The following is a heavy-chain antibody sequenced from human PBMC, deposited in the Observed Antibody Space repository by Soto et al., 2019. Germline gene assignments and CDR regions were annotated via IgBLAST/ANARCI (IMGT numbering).Heavy chain of an antibody. CDR1: GFTFSHYW. Sequence: EVQLVESGGGLVQPGGSLRLSCAASGFTFSHYWMYWVRQAPGKGLVWVSRINSDGSVSSYADSVKGRLTISRDNVKNTLYLQMDSLRAEDTAVYYCSRGDCVGGTCYALAGSFYYYMDFWGKGTTVTVFS. CDR3: SRGDCVGGTCYALAGSFYYYMDF. CDR2: INSDGSVS. D-gene: IGHD2-15*01. J-gene: IGHJ6*03. V-gene: IGHV3-74*01.